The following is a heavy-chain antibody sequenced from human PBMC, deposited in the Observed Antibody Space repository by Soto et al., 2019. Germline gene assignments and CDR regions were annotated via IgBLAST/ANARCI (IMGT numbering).Heavy chain of an antibody. Sequence: TGGSLRLSYGASGFTFSNYAMNWVRQAPGKGLEWVSGISGRGSSTYYADSVKGRFTISRDNSQNTIYLQMNSLRAEDTAVYYCAREKYYYDKSGYYSSYLDSWGQGTPVTVSS. V-gene: IGHV3-23*01. CDR3: AREKYYYDKSGYYSSYLDS. CDR2: ISGRGSST. CDR1: GFTFSNYA. J-gene: IGHJ4*02. D-gene: IGHD3-22*01.